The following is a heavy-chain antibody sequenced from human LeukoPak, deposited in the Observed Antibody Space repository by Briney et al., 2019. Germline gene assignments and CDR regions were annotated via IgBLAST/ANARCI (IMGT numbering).Heavy chain of an antibody. CDR2: ISGSGGNT. CDR1: GFTFSTYV. CDR3: AKDPPRQRSSAFDI. V-gene: IGHV3-23*01. Sequence: GGSLRLSCAASGFTFSTYVANWVRQAPGKGLEWVSAISGSGGNTYYADTVSGRFTISRDNSKNTLYLQMSSLRVEDTAVYYCAKDPPRQRSSAFDIWGQGTMVTVSS. J-gene: IGHJ3*02. D-gene: IGHD6-25*01.